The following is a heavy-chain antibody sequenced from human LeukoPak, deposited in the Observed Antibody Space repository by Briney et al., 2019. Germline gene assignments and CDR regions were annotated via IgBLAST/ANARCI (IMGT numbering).Heavy chain of an antibody. CDR3: AKAERVYYDILTGYYSPEY. J-gene: IGHJ4*02. D-gene: IGHD3-9*01. V-gene: IGHV3-23*01. CDR2: ISGSGGST. CDR1: GFTFSSYA. Sequence: GGSLRLSCAASGFTFSSYAMSWVRQAPGKGLEWVSAISGSGGSTYYADSVKGRFTISRDNSKNTLYLQMNSLRAEDTAVDYCAKAERVYYDILTGYYSPEYWGQGTLVTVSS.